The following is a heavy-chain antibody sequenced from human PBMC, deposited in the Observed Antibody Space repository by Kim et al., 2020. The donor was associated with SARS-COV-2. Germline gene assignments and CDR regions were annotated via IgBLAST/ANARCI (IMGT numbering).Heavy chain of an antibody. CDR3: AMTTVYYDFWSGYFDY. CDR2: IYYSGST. V-gene: IGHV4-39*01. Sequence: SETLSLTCTVSGGSISSSSYYWGWIRQPPGKGLEWIGSIYYSGSTYYNPSLKSRVTISVDTSKNQFSLKLSSVTAADTAVYYCAMTTVYYDFWSGYFDYWGQGTLVTVSS. CDR1: GGSISSSSYY. D-gene: IGHD3-3*01. J-gene: IGHJ4*02.